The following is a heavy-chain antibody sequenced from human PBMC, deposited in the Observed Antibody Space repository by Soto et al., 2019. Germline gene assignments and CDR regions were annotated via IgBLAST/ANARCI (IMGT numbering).Heavy chain of an antibody. V-gene: IGHV4-4*02. J-gene: IGHJ4*02. CDR1: GGSISSSNW. CDR3: ASSSGDRYAYYFDY. CDR2: IYHSGST. D-gene: IGHD2-8*01. Sequence: PSETLSLTCAVSGGSISSSNWWSWVRQPPGKGLEWIGEIYHSGSTNYNPSLKSRVTISVDKSKNQFSLKLSSVTAADTAVYYCASSSGDRYAYYFDYWGQGTLVTVSS.